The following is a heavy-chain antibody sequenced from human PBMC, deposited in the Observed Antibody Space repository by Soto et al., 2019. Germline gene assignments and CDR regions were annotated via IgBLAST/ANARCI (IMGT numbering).Heavy chain of an antibody. CDR3: AYSANHRYFFDS. V-gene: IGHV1-69*12. J-gene: IGHJ5*01. CDR2: IIPIFGTP. D-gene: IGHD5-18*01. Sequence: QVQLVQSGAEVKKPGSSVKVSCKASGGSFRSYAVNWVRQAPGQGLECLGGIIPIFGTPNYAQKFHGRVSITVDESTNTVYMDLISLTSEDTAVYYCAYSANHRYFFDSWGKETLVTVSS. CDR1: GGSFRSYA.